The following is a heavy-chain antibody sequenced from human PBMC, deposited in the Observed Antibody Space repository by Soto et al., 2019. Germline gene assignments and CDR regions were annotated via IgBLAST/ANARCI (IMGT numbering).Heavy chain of an antibody. CDR2: ISYDGSNK. Sequence: QVQLVESGGGVVQPGRSLRLSCAASGFTFSSYAMHWVRQAPGKGLEWVAVISYDGSNKYYADSVKGRFTISRDNSKNTLYLQMNSLRAEDTAVYYCARRVTGGRPWYYYGMDVWGQGTTVTVSS. CDR3: ARRVTGGRPWYYYGMDV. V-gene: IGHV3-30-3*01. D-gene: IGHD5-18*01. CDR1: GFTFSSYA. J-gene: IGHJ6*02.